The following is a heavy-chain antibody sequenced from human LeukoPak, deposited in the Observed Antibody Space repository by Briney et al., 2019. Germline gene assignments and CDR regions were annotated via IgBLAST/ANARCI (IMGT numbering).Heavy chain of an antibody. CDR3: AREKETYYYGSGSTFNHYMDV. CDR2: IYTSGST. V-gene: IGHV4-4*07. J-gene: IGHJ6*03. D-gene: IGHD3-10*01. CDR1: GGSISHYY. Sequence: SETLSLTCTVSGGSISHYYWSWIRQPAGKGLEWIGRIYTSGSTNYNPSLKSRVTMSVDTSKNQFSLKLSSVTAADTAVYYCAREKETYYYGSGSTFNHYMDVWGKGTTVTISS.